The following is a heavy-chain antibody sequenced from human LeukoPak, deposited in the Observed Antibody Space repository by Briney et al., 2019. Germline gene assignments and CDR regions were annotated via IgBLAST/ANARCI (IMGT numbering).Heavy chain of an antibody. CDR2: INHSGST. J-gene: IGHJ4*02. D-gene: IGHD6-25*01. V-gene: IGHV4-34*01. Sequence: KPSETLSLTCAVYGGSFSGYYWSWIRQPPGKGLEWIGEINHSGSTNYNPSLKSRVTISVDTSKNQFSLKLSSVTAADTAVYYCARVAGKPSNFDYWGQGTLVTVSS. CDR3: ARVAGKPSNFDY. CDR1: GGSFSGYY.